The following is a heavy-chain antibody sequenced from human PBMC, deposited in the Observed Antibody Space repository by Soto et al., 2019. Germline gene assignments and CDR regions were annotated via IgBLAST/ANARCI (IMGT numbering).Heavy chain of an antibody. J-gene: IGHJ6*02. Sequence: GESLKISCKGSGYSFTSYWIGWVLQIPGKGLEWMGIIYPGDSDTRYSPSFQGQVTISADKSISTAYLQWSSLKASDTAMYYCARLIVVRLFINIPSYYGMVVWCQGTMVTVSS. CDR2: IYPGDSDT. D-gene: IGHD3-22*01. V-gene: IGHV5-51*01. CDR1: GYSFTSYW. CDR3: ARLIVVRLFINIPSYYGMVV.